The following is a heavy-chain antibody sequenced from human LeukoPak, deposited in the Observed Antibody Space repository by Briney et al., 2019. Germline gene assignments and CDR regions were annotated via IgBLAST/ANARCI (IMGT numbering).Heavy chain of an antibody. Sequence: GGSLRLSCAPSGLSVSSNFMSWVRQVPGKGLEWVATLYSHGTTYYADSVKGRFTISRDNSKNTLYLQMNSLRAEDTALYYCARELGEALHYFDYWGRGSLVTVSS. V-gene: IGHV3-53*01. J-gene: IGHJ4*02. D-gene: IGHD2-21*01. CDR2: LYSHGTT. CDR1: GLSVSSNF. CDR3: ARELGEALHYFDY.